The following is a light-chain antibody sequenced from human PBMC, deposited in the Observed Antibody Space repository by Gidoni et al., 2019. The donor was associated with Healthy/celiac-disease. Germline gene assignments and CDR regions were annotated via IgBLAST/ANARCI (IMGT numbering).Light chain of an antibody. CDR1: SSDVGGYNY. CDR3: SSYAGSNIDVV. V-gene: IGLV2-8*01. Sequence: QSALTQPPSASGSPGQSVTISCTGTSSDVGGYNYVSWYQQHPGKAPKLMIYEVSKRPSGVPDRFFGSKSGNTASLTVSGLQAEDEADYYCSSYAGSNIDVVFGGGTKLTVL. J-gene: IGLJ2*01. CDR2: EVS.